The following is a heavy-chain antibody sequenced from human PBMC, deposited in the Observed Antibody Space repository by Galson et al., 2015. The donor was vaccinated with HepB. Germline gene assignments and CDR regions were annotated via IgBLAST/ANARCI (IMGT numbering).Heavy chain of an antibody. Sequence: SLRLSCAASGFTFGDYAMSWFRQAPGKGLEWVGFIRSKAYGGTTEYAASVKGRFTISRDDSKSIAYLQMNSLKTEDTAVYYCTREAGSDGYIPRYFDYWGQGTLVTASS. CDR2: IRSKAYGGTT. D-gene: IGHD5-24*01. CDR1: GFTFGDYA. J-gene: IGHJ4*02. V-gene: IGHV3-49*03. CDR3: TREAGSDGYIPRYFDY.